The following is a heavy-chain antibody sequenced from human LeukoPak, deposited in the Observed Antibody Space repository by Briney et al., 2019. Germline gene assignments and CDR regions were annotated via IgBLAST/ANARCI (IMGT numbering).Heavy chain of an antibody. V-gene: IGHV3-21*01. CDR2: ISSSSYI. D-gene: IGHD5-24*01. Sequence: PGRSLRLSCAASGFTFSNYNMNWVRQAPGKGLEWVSSISSSSYINYADSLRGRFTISRDNAENSLYLQMISLRAEDTAVYYCARGRDGSQSPIDYWGQGTLVTVSS. CDR1: GFTFSNYN. J-gene: IGHJ4*02. CDR3: ARGRDGSQSPIDY.